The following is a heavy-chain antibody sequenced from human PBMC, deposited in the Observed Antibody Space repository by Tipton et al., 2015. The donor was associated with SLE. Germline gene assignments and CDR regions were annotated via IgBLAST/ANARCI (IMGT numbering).Heavy chain of an antibody. J-gene: IGHJ2*01. CDR3: ARTAGRSVKLWYFDL. V-gene: IGHV4-59*04. Sequence: GLVKPSETLSLTCTVSGASISTYYWGWIRQPPGKGLEWIGHIYYGGTIYYNPSLKSRVTMSIDTSKNQFSLKLSSVTDVDTAVYYCARTAGRSVKLWYFDLWGRGTLVTVSS. CDR1: GASISTYY. CDR2: IYYGGTI. D-gene: IGHD5-18*01.